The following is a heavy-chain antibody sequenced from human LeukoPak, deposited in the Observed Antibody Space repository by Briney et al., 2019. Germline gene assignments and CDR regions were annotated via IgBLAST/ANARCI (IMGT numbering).Heavy chain of an antibody. CDR2: ISGSGGST. CDR3: AKGGEGLYSSGPDDY. J-gene: IGHJ4*02. D-gene: IGHD6-19*01. Sequence: GGSLRLSCAASGFTFSSYAMSWVRQAPGKGLEWVSAISGSGGSTYYADSVKGRFTISRDNSKNTLYLQMNSLRAEDTAVYYCAKGGEGLYSSGPDDYWGQGTLVTVSS. CDR1: GFTFSSYA. V-gene: IGHV3-23*01.